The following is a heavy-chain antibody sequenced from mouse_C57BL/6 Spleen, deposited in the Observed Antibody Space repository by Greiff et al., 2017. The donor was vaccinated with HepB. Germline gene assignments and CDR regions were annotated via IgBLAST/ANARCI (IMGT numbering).Heavy chain of an antibody. CDR2: IYPGNSDT. V-gene: IGHV1-5*01. D-gene: IGHD2-2*01. CDR3: TGGYGYDGYFDV. J-gene: IGHJ1*03. Sequence: EVQLQQSGTVLARPGASVKMSCKTSGYTFTSYWMHWVKQRPGQGLEWIGAIYPGNSDTSYNQKFKGKAKLTAVTSASTAYMELSSLTNEDSAVFYCTGGYGYDGYFDVWGTGTTVTVSS. CDR1: GYTFTSYW.